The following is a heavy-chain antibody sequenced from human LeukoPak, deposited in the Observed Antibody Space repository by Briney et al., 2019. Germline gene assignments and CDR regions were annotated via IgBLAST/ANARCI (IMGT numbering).Heavy chain of an antibody. Sequence: SETLSPTCAVSGDSISTTRYHWGWIRQPPGKGLEWMASIFYTGSTYYSSSLKSRVTISVDTSKNQFSLKLTSVTAADTAVYYCARHLMSVIDPWGQGTLVTVSS. V-gene: IGHV4-39*01. CDR1: GDSISTTRYH. CDR2: IFYTGST. CDR3: ARHLMSVIDP. D-gene: IGHD2-8*01. J-gene: IGHJ5*02.